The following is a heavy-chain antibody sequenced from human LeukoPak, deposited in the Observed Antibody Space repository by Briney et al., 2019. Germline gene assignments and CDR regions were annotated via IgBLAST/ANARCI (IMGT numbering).Heavy chain of an antibody. CDR1: GYSFTSYW. CDR2: IDPSDSYT. CDR3: ARQYPWELLFDY. J-gene: IGHJ4*02. V-gene: IGHV5-10-1*01. Sequence: PGESLKTSCKGSGYSFTSYWISWVRQMPGKGLEWMGRIDPSDSYTNYSPSFQGHVTISADKSISTAYLQWSSLKASDTAMYYCARQYPWELLFDYWGQGTLVTVSS. D-gene: IGHD1-26*01.